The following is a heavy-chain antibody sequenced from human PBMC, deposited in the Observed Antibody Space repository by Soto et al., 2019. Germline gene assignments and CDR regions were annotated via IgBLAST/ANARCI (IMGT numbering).Heavy chain of an antibody. D-gene: IGHD2-21*02. J-gene: IGHJ6*02. CDR2: LYNTGST. V-gene: IGHV4-59*01. Sequence: QVRLQESGPGLVKPSETLSLTCTVSGASISRYYWSWIRQSPGKGLEWIGYLYNTGSTIYNPSLKSRHTISVDASKNRLSLRMISVTAAEPAVYYCARDLWGYCGVACSPLDVWGQGATVTVSS. CDR1: GASISRYY. CDR3: ARDLWGYCGVACSPLDV.